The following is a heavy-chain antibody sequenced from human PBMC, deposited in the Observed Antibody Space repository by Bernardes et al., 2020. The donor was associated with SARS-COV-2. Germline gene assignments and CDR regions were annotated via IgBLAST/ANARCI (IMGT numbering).Heavy chain of an antibody. CDR3: TTEWSHYRRLEN. D-gene: IGHD4-4*01. CDR2: IRSEAAGRTT. Sequence: GGSLRLSCAASGFTFGAAWMAWVRQAPGKGLEWIGHIRSEAAGRTTDYAAPVEGRFTISRDDSQNTLFLQMNGLKTEDTAVYYCTTEWSHYRRLENWGQGTQVTVSS. CDR1: GFTFGAAW. V-gene: IGHV3-15*01. J-gene: IGHJ4*02.